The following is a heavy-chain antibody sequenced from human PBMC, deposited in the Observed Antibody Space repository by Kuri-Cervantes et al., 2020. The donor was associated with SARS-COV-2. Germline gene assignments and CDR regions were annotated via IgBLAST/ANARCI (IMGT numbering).Heavy chain of an antibody. CDR1: GFTFSSYG. CDR3: ARESRLVRSYFDY. J-gene: IGHJ4*02. D-gene: IGHD6-19*01. V-gene: IGHV3-30*03. CDR2: ISYDGSNK. Sequence: GESLKISCAASGFTFSSYGMHWVRQAPGKGLEWVAVISYDGSNKYYADSVKGRFTLSRDNAKNMLFLQMNSLRAEDTAVYCCARESRLVRSYFDYWGQRTVVTVSS.